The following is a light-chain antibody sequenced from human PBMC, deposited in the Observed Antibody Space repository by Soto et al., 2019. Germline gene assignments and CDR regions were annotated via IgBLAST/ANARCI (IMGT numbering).Light chain of an antibody. V-gene: IGKV1-27*01. CDR3: QNCKSAVFT. J-gene: IGKJ3*01. CDR2: GAT. CDR1: QDIENY. Sequence: DIQLTQSPSSLSASVGDRVTNTCRASQDIENYLAWYQQRPGKVPKLLIYGATTLQPGVPSRFSGSGSGTDFTLTISSLQPEDVATYYCQNCKSAVFTFGPGTKVDTK.